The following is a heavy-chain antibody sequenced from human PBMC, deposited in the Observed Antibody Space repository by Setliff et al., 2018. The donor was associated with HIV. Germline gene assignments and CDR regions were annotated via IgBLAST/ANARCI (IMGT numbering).Heavy chain of an antibody. D-gene: IGHD5-12*01. V-gene: IGHV3-23*01. CDR1: GFSFDVYA. CDR2: ISHRDGNT. CDR3: AKDPPSWRWLFDY. J-gene: IGHJ4*02. Sequence: PGGSLRLSCGASGFSFDVYAMSWVRQAPGQGLEWVSSISHRDGNTYYADSVKGRFTISRDNSKNTVYLQMNSLRVEDTAVYYCAKDPPSWRWLFDYWGQGALVTVSS.